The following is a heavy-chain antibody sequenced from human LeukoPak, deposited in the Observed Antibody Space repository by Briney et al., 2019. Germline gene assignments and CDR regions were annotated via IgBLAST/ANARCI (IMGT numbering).Heavy chain of an antibody. D-gene: IGHD2-21*02. CDR1: GGSTSSYY. V-gene: IGHV4-59*08. Sequence: PSETLSLTCTVSGGSTSSYYWSWIRQPPGKGLEWIGYIYYSGSTNYNPSLKSRVTISVDTSKNQFSLKLSSVTAADTAVYYCATSIVVVTAPWAGMDVWGQGTTVTVSS. CDR3: ATSIVVVTAPWAGMDV. CDR2: IYYSGST. J-gene: IGHJ6*02.